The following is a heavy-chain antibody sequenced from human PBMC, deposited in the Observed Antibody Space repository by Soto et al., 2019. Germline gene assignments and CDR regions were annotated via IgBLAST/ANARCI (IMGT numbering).Heavy chain of an antibody. Sequence: ASVKVSCKASGYTFTSYYMHWVREGPGQGLEWMGIINPSGGSTSYAQKFQGRVTMTRDTSTSTVYMELSSLRSEDTAVYYCARDRVHGSYYYGMDVWGQGTTVTVSS. CDR3: ARDRVHGSYYYGMDV. D-gene: IGHD1-26*01. J-gene: IGHJ6*02. CDR2: INPSGGST. CDR1: GYTFTSYY. V-gene: IGHV1-46*01.